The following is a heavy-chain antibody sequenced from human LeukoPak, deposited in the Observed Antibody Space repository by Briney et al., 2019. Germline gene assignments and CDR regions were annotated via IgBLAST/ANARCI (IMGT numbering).Heavy chain of an antibody. CDR3: ARVGSGWPGASFDY. Sequence: SETLSLTCTVSGYSISSGYYWGWIRQPPGKGLEWIGSIYHSGSTYYNPSLKSRVTISVDTSKNQFSLKLSSVTAADTAVYYCARVGSGWPGASFDYWGQGTLVTVSS. D-gene: IGHD6-19*01. CDR1: GYSISSGYY. J-gene: IGHJ4*02. CDR2: IYHSGST. V-gene: IGHV4-38-2*02.